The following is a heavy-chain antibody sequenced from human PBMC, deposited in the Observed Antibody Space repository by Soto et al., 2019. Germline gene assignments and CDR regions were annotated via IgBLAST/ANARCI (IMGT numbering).Heavy chain of an antibody. Sequence: GGSLRLSWAASGLTFSSYAMSWVRQAPGKGLEWVSAISGSGGSTYYADSVKGRFTISRDNSKNTLYLQMNSLRAEDTAVYYCAKGGEGYYDCSCFFLYYYYYGMDVCCQGPTVTVSS. CDR3: AKGGEGYYDCSCFFLYYYYYGMDV. D-gene: IGHD3-22*01. J-gene: IGHJ6*02. V-gene: IGHV3-23*01. CDR2: ISGSGGST. CDR1: GLTFSSYA.